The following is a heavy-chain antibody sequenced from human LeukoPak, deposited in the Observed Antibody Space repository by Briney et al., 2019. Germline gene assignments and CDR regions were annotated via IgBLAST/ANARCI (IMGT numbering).Heavy chain of an antibody. CDR1: GGSFSGYY. CDR2: INHSGST. CDR3: AISREGLRGLRAFDY. D-gene: IGHD5-12*01. Sequence: SETLSLTCAVYGGSFSGYYWTWIRQPPGKWLEWIGEINHSGSTNYTPSLKSRVTISVDTSKNQFSLKLSSVTAADTAVYYCAISREGLRGLRAFDYWGQGTLVTVSS. V-gene: IGHV4-34*01. J-gene: IGHJ4*02.